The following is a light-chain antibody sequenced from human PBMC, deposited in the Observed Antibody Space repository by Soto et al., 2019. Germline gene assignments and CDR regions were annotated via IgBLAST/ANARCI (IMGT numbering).Light chain of an antibody. V-gene: IGKV1-5*03. J-gene: IGKJ2*01. CDR3: QQYNNWYT. Sequence: DIQMTQSPSTLSASVGDRVTITCRASQSISNWLAWYQQKPGKAPKLLIYKASSLESGVPSRFSGSGSGTEFTLTLSSLQPDDFATYYCQQYNNWYTFGQGTKLEIK. CDR2: KAS. CDR1: QSISNW.